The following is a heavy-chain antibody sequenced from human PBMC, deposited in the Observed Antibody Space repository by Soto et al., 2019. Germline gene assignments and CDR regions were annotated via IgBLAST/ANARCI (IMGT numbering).Heavy chain of an antibody. Sequence: GGSLRLSCAASVFTVSSNYMSWVRQAPGKGLEWVSVIYSGGSTYYADSVKGRFTISRDNSKNTLYLQMNSLRAEDTVVYYCARSPYCYGAIDYWGQGTLVTVSS. V-gene: IGHV3-66*01. CDR3: ARSPYCYGAIDY. CDR2: IYSGGST. CDR1: VFTVSSNY. J-gene: IGHJ4*02. D-gene: IGHD5-18*01.